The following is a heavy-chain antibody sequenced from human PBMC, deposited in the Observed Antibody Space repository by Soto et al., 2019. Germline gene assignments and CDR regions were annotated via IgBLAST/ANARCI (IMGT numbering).Heavy chain of an antibody. J-gene: IGHJ5*02. Sequence: QVQLVQSGGGLVKPGGSLRLSCSVSGFPFVHNSLTWIRQAPGKGLEWLSYMATRGSPTYYADSVKGRFTISTDTAKNSLYLQMDSLRPDDTATYYCATGGIYYEAWGQGTLVTVSS. CDR3: ATGGIYYEA. D-gene: IGHD3-3*01. V-gene: IGHV3-11*01. CDR1: GFPFVHNS. CDR2: MATRGSPT.